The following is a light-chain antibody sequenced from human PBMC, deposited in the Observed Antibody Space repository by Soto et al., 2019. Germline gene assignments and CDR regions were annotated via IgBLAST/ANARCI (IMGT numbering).Light chain of an antibody. V-gene: IGKV3-15*01. CDR1: QSVNSN. J-gene: IGKJ1*01. CDR2: GAS. Sequence: EIVMTQSPATLSVSPGERATLSCRASQSVNSNLAWYQQKPGQAPSLLIYGASTRATGIPARFSGSGSGTEFTRTISSLQSEDFAVYYCQQFNNWPRTFGQGTKVEI. CDR3: QQFNNWPRT.